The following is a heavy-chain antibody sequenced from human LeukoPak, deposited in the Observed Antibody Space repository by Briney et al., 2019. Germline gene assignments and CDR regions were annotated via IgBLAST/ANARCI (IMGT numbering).Heavy chain of an antibody. V-gene: IGHV3-30*03. CDR2: ITYDGNNQ. CDR1: GFTFSNYG. J-gene: IGHJ6*02. CDR3: ATPPYFPHYTGIDV. D-gene: IGHD3-10*01. Sequence: GGSLRLSCAASGFTFSNYGMEWVRQAPGKGLEWVAVITYDGNNQFYGNSVKGRFIISRDNSRNTLYLQMNGLRTEDTAVYYCATPPYFPHYTGIDVWGQGTTVTVSS.